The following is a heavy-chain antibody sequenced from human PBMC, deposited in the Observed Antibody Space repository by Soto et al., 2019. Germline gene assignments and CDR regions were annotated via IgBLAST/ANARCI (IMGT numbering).Heavy chain of an antibody. V-gene: IGHV3-7*03. CDR3: ARVSPGAGPAY. J-gene: IGHJ4*02. CDR2: IKYDGSEK. Sequence: PGGSLRLSCAASGFAFSRNWISWVRQAPGKGLEWVANIKYDGSEKYYVDSVKGRFTISRDNAKNSLYMQMNSLRAEDTAVYYCARVSPGAGPAYWGQGTLVTVSS. D-gene: IGHD1-26*01. CDR1: GFAFSRNW.